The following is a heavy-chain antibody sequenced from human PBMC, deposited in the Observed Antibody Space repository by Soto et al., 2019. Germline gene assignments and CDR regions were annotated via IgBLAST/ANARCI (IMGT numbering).Heavy chain of an antibody. CDR2: ITRSGST. CDR3: AREGCSSTSCYSPFDY. J-gene: IGHJ4*02. Sequence: AETLSLTCAVYGGSFSGYYWSWIRQPPGKGLEWIGEITRSGSTNYNPSLKSRVTISVDTSKTQFSLKLSSVTAADTAVYYCAREGCSSTSCYSPFDYWGQGTLVTVSS. V-gene: IGHV4-34*01. D-gene: IGHD2-2*01. CDR1: GGSFSGYY.